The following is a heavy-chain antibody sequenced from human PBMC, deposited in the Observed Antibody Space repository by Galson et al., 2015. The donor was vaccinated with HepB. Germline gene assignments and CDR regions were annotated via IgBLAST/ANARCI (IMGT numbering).Heavy chain of an antibody. D-gene: IGHD2-8*02. CDR2: ISGSGGST. V-gene: IGHV3-23*01. CDR3: AKDKTWYCTGGVCTRPDY. Sequence: SLRLSCAASGFTFSSYAMSWVRQAPGKGLEWVSAISGSGGSTYYADSVKGRFTISRDNSKNTLYLQMNSLRAEDTAVYYCAKDKTWYCTGGVCTRPDYWGQGTLVTVSS. J-gene: IGHJ4*02. CDR1: GFTFSSYA.